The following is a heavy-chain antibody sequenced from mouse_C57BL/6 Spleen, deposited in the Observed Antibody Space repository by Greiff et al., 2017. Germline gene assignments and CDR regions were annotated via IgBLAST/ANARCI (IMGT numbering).Heavy chain of an antibody. D-gene: IGHD1-1*01. Sequence: EVNVVESGGGLVKPGGSLKLSCAASGFTFSDYGMHWVRQAPEKGLEWVAYISSGSSTIYYADTVKGRFTISRDNAKNTLFLQMTSLRSEDTAMYYCATTVVPYYYAMDYWGQGTSVTVSS. CDR1: GFTFSDYG. V-gene: IGHV5-17*01. CDR3: ATTVVPYYYAMDY. J-gene: IGHJ4*01. CDR2: ISSGSSTI.